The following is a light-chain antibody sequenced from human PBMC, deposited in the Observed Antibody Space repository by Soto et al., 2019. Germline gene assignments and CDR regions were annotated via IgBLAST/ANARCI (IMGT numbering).Light chain of an antibody. V-gene: IGLV1-40*01. Sequence: QSVLTQLPSVSGAPGQRVTISCTGSSSNIGAGYDVHWYQQLPGTAPKLLIYGNSNRPSGVPDRFSGSKSGTSASLAITGLQAEDEADYYCQSYDSSLSGFVVFGEGTKLTVL. CDR3: QSYDSSLSGFVV. J-gene: IGLJ2*01. CDR2: GNS. CDR1: SSNIGAGYD.